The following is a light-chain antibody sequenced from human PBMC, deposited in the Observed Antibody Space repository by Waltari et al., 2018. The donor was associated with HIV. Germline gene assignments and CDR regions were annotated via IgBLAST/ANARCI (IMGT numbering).Light chain of an antibody. CDR3: LSYDSSLGGSV. CDR2: GNN. Sequence: QSVLTQPPSVSGAPGQRVTISCTGSSSNIGAGYDVHWYQQLPGTAPKLLIYGNNKRPSGVPDRFSGSKSGTSASLAITGLKAEDEADYYCLSYDSSLGGSVFGGGTKLTVL. CDR1: SSNIGAGYD. V-gene: IGLV1-40*01. J-gene: IGLJ3*02.